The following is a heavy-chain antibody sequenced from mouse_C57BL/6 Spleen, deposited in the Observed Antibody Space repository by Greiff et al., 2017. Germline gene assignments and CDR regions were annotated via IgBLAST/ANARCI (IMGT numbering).Heavy chain of an antibody. D-gene: IGHD3-2*02. J-gene: IGHJ3*01. CDR2: INPNNGGT. CDR3: ARGGRAQAPWFAY. Sequence: VQLQQSGPELVKPGASVKISCKASGYTFTDYYMNWVKQSHGKSLEWIGDINPNNGGTSYNQKFKGKATLTVDKSSSTAYMELRSLTSEDSAVYYCARGGRAQAPWFAYWGQGTLVTVSA. CDR1: GYTFTDYY. V-gene: IGHV1-26*01.